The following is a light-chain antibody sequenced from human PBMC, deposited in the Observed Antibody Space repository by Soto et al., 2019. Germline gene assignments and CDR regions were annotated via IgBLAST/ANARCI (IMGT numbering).Light chain of an antibody. V-gene: IGKV3-20*01. CDR1: QSVSSSY. CDR3: QHYGSSPPMYT. J-gene: IGKJ2*01. Sequence: EIVLTQSPGSLSLSPGERATLACRASQSVSSSYLAWYQQKPGQAPRLLIFGTSSRATGIPDRFSGSGSGTDFTLTISRLEPEDFAVYYCQHYGSSPPMYTFGQGTKLEIK. CDR2: GTS.